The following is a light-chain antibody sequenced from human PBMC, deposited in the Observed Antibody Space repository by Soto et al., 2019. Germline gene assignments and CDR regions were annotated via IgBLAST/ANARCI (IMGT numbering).Light chain of an antibody. J-gene: IGKJ4*01. V-gene: IGKV1-39*01. Sequence: DIQMTQSPSSLSASVGDRVTITCRASQSISTYLNWYQQKPGKAPKLLIYAASSLQSGVPSRFSGSGSGTDFTLTISSLQPEDFATYSCQQSYSTPPVFGGGTKVEIK. CDR2: AAS. CDR1: QSISTY. CDR3: QQSYSTPPV.